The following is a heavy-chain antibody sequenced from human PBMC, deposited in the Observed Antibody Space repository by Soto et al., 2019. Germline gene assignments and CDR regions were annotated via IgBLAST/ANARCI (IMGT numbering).Heavy chain of an antibody. CDR1: ASTFTGYT. CDR3: ARGTVTSGRWFGP. J-gene: IGHJ5*02. V-gene: IGHV1-18*04. D-gene: IGHD4-17*01. Sequence: ASVKISCKASASTFTGYTINWVRQAPGQGLEWMGWISTFNGNTKYAGNFEGRVTMTTNTSTTTAYMELTSLTFDDTAVYFCARGTVTSGRWFGPWGQGTLVTVSS. CDR2: ISTFNGNT.